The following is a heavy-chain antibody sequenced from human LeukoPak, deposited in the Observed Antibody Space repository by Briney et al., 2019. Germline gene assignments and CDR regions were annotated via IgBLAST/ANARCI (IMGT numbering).Heavy chain of an antibody. CDR2: ISGSGGAT. D-gene: IGHD5-18*01. CDR3: AENDGYRYGRNYGMDV. V-gene: IGHV3-23*01. J-gene: IGHJ6*02. Sequence: GGSLRLSCAASGFTFSSYGMSWVRQAPGQGLEWVSGISGSGGATYYADSVKGRFTMSRDNSKNTLYLQMNSLRADDTAIYYCAENDGYRYGRNYGMDVWGQGTTVTVSS. CDR1: GFTFSSYG.